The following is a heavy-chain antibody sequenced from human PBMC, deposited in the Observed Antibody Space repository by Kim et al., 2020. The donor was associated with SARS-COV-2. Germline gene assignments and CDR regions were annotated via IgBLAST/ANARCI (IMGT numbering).Heavy chain of an antibody. Sequence: GGSLRLSCAASGFTFSDYYMSWIRQAPGKGLEWVSYISSSGRTIHYADSVKGRVTISRDNAKDSLYLEMNSLRADDTAVYYCARDFWSGPFDFWGQGTLVTVSS. D-gene: IGHD3-3*01. CDR3: ARDFWSGPFDF. J-gene: IGHJ4*02. V-gene: IGHV3-11*01. CDR1: GFTFSDYY. CDR2: ISSSGRTI.